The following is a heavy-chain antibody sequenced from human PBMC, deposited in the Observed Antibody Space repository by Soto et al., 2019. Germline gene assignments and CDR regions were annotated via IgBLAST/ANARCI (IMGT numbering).Heavy chain of an antibody. CDR3: AKVSLAARPDFYYYGMDV. D-gene: IGHD6-6*01. CDR2: ISSSSSTI. V-gene: IGHV3-48*01. J-gene: IGHJ6*02. Sequence: PGGSLRLSCAASGFTFSSYSMNWVRQAPGKGLEWVSYISSSSSTIYYADSVKGRFTISRDNAKNTVYLQMNSLRPEDTAVYYCAKVSLAARPDFYYYGMDVWGQGTTVTVSS. CDR1: GFTFSSYS.